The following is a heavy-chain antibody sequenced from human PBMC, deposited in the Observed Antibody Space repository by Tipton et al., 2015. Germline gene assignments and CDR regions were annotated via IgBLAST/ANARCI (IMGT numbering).Heavy chain of an antibody. J-gene: IGHJ6*02. V-gene: IGHV3-7*03. D-gene: IGHD2-8*01. CDR1: GLTFSSFW. CDR2: INPDGSGT. CDR3: ANGVRRDYYYGMDV. Sequence: SLRLSCAASGLTFSSFWMSWVRQAPGKGLEWVAHINPDGSGTYYVDSVKGRFTISRDNAKKSLHLEMNSLRAEDTALYYCANGVRRDYYYGMDVWGQGTTVTVSS.